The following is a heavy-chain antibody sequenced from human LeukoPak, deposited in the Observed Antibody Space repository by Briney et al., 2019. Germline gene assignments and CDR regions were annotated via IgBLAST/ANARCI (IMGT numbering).Heavy chain of an antibody. CDR2: INHSGST. V-gene: IGHV4-34*01. J-gene: IGHJ6*03. CDR3: ARLSGYYYYMDV. Sequence: SETLSLTCAVYGGSFSGYYWSWIRQPPGKGLEWIGEINHSGSTNYNPSLKSRVTISVDTSKNQFSLKLSSVTAADTAVYYCARLSGYYYYMDVWGKGTTVTVSS. CDR1: GGSFSGYY. D-gene: IGHD3-10*01.